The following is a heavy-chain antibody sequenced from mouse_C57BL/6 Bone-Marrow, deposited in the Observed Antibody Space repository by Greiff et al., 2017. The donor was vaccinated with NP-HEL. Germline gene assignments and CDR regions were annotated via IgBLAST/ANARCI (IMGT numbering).Heavy chain of an antibody. J-gene: IGHJ1*03. Sequence: QVQLKESGAELVKPGASVKLSCKASGYTFTEYTIHWVKQRSGQGLEWIGWFYPGSGSIKYNEKFKDKATLTADKSSSTVYMELSRLTSEDSAVYFCARHEDREYGRSPGWYFDVWGTGTTVTVSS. CDR1: GYTFTEYT. D-gene: IGHD1-1*01. CDR3: ARHEDREYGRSPGWYFDV. CDR2: FYPGSGSI. V-gene: IGHV1-62-2*01.